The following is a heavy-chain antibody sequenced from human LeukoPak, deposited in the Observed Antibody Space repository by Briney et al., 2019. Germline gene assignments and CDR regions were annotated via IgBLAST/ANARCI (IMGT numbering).Heavy chain of an antibody. CDR1: GGSISSYY. Sequence: SETLSLTCTVSGGSISSYYWSWIRQPPGKGLEWIGYIYYSGSTNYNPSLKSRVTISVDTSKNQFSLKLSSVTAADTAVYYCARGGSQWLGFDYWGQGSLVTVSS. D-gene: IGHD6-19*01. V-gene: IGHV4-59*01. CDR3: ARGGSQWLGFDY. J-gene: IGHJ4*02. CDR2: IYYSGST.